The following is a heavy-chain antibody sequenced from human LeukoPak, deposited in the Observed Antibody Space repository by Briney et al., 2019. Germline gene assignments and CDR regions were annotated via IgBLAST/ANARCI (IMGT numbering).Heavy chain of an antibody. CDR2: IYYSGST. CDR1: GGSISSGGYY. Sequence: SQTLSLTCTVSGGSISSGGYYWSWIRQHPGKGLEWIGYIYYSGSTYYNPSLKSRVTISVDTSKNQFSLKLSSVTAADTAVYYCARDSNYAGGWFDPWGQGTLVTVSS. CDR3: ARDSNYAGGWFDP. D-gene: IGHD4-11*01. J-gene: IGHJ5*02. V-gene: IGHV4-31*03.